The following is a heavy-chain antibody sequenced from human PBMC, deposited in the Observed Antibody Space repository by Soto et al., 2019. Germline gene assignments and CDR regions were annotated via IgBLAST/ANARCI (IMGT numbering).Heavy chain of an antibody. CDR1: GYSFTDYH. CDR3: ARGDSTDCSNGVCSFFYNHDMDV. D-gene: IGHD2-8*01. CDR2: INPKSGGT. Sequence: QVQLVQSGAEVKKPGASVKVSCKASGYSFTDYHIHWVRQAPGRGLEWLGRINPKSGGTSTAQKFQGWVTMTTDTSISTASTELTRLTSDDTAIYYCARGDSTDCSNGVCSFFYNHDMDVWGQGTTVTVSS. V-gene: IGHV1-2*04. J-gene: IGHJ6*02.